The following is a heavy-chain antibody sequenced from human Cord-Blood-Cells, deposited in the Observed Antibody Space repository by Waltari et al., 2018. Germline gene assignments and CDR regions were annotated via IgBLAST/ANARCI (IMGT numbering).Heavy chain of an antibody. CDR2: IYPGDSDT. Sequence: EVQLVQSGAEVKKPGGSLKISCKGSGYSFTSYWIGWVRQMPGKGLEWMGIIYPGDSDTRYSPSFQGQVTTSADKSISTAYLQWSSLKASDTAMYYCARLIVPESYCGGDCYYYFDYWGQGTLVTVSS. J-gene: IGHJ4*02. V-gene: IGHV5-51*01. D-gene: IGHD2-21*01. CDR1: GYSFTSYW. CDR3: ARLIVPESYCGGDCYYYFDY.